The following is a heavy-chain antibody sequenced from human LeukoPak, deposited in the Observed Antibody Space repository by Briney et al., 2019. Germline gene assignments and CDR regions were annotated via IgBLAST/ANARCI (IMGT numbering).Heavy chain of an antibody. V-gene: IGHV4-38-2*02. D-gene: IGHD1-26*01. CDR1: GYSISSGYY. J-gene: IGHJ1*01. Sequence: SETLSLTCTVSGYSISSGYYWGWIRQPPGKGLEWIGSIYHSGSTYYNPSLKSRVTISVDTSKNQFSLKLSSVTAADTAVYYCARDTKGYSGSTGDEYFQHWGQGTLVTVSS. CDR2: IYHSGST. CDR3: ARDTKGYSGSTGDEYFQH.